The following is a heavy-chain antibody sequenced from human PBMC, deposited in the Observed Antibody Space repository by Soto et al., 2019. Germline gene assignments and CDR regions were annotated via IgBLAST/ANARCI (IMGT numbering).Heavy chain of an antibody. J-gene: IGHJ6*02. CDR3: ARAGVTIFGVVTHYYYYYGMDV. V-gene: IGHV1-69*13. CDR2: IIPIFGTA. Sequence: SVKVSCKASGGTFSSYAISWVRQAPGQGLEWMGGIIPIFGTANYAQKFQGRVTITADESTSTAYMELSSLRSEDTAVYYRARAGVTIFGVVTHYYYYYGMDVWGQGTTVTVSS. CDR1: GGTFSSYA. D-gene: IGHD3-3*01.